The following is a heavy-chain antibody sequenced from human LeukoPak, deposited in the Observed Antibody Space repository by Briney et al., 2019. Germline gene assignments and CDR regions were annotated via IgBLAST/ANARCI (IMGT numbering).Heavy chain of an antibody. V-gene: IGHV3-23*01. Sequence: GGSLRLSCAASGFIFSNFAMSWVRQAPGKGPEWVSLISGSGAHSYYADSVEGRFIISRDNAKNSLYLQMNSLRAEDTAVYYCARDAISGGGHDYWGQGTLVTVSS. D-gene: IGHD3-10*01. CDR2: ISGSGAHS. CDR1: GFIFSNFA. J-gene: IGHJ4*02. CDR3: ARDAISGGGHDY.